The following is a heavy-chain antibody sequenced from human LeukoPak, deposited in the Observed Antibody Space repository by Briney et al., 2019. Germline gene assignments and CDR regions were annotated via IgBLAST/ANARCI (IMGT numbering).Heavy chain of an antibody. D-gene: IGHD3-22*01. CDR1: GFTFSSYS. CDR3: ARVSYYYDSSGYYPDY. J-gene: IGHJ4*02. Sequence: GGSLRLSCAASGFTFSSYSMNWVRQAPGKGLEWVSSISSSSSYIYYADSVKGRFTISRDNAKNSLYPQMNSLRAEDTAVYYCARVSYYYDSSGYYPDYWGQGTLVTVSS. CDR2: ISSSSSYI. V-gene: IGHV3-21*01.